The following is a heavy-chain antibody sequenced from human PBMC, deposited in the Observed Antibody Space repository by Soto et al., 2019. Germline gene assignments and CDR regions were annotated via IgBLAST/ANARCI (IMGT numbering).Heavy chain of an antibody. J-gene: IGHJ1*01. Sequence: GGSLRLSCVVSGFTFSAYVMSWVRQAPGKGLEWVSAISSAGSTYYADSVKGRFTISRDNSKNTLYLQMSSLRAEDTAVYYCAKDSXYYDGRDYFGGIEYFQHWGQGTLVTVSS. CDR1: GFTFSAYV. CDR3: AKDSXYYDGRDYFGGIEYFQH. CDR2: ISSAGST. D-gene: IGHD3-22*01. V-gene: IGHV3-23*01.